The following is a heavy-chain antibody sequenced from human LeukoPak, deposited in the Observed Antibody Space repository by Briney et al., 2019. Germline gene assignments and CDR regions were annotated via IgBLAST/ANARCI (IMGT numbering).Heavy chain of an antibody. D-gene: IGHD1-26*01. CDR1: GGSISSYY. J-gene: IGHJ4*02. CDR2: IYYSGTT. Sequence: SETLSLTCTVSGGSISSYYWSWIRQPPGKGLEWIGYIYYSGTTNYNPSLKSRVTISLDTSKNQFSLKLTSVTAADTAVYYCARASGSYSTHYWGQGTLVTVSS. V-gene: IGHV4-59*01. CDR3: ARASGSYSTHY.